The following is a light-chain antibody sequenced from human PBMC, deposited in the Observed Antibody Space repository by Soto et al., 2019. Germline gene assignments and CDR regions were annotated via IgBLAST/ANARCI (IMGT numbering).Light chain of an antibody. J-gene: IGKJ2*01. CDR2: DPS. Sequence: VLTQSPGSLSFSPREIATLSCRASHSVSSSLARYQQKPGQAPRILIYDPSNRATGIPARFSGSGSGTDLTLTISSLAPEDFAAYYCQQRSNSHPLYTFGQGTTVDIX. CDR3: QQRSNSHPLYT. V-gene: IGKV3-11*01. CDR1: HSVSSS.